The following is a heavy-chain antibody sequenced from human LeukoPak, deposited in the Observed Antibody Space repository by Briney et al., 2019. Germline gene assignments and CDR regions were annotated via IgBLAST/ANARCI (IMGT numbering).Heavy chain of an antibody. V-gene: IGHV3-33*01. CDR1: GFSFSSYD. CDR3: ARDTPTNYDFWSGYYSVYYYYYMDV. J-gene: IGHJ6*03. D-gene: IGHD3-3*01. Sequence: GGSLRLSCAASGFSFSSYDMHWVRQPPGKGLEWVAFIWYDGTNKYYADSVKGRFTISRDNAKNSLYLQMNSLRAEDTAVYYCARDTPTNYDFWSGYYSVYYYYYMDVWGKGTTVTVSS. CDR2: IWYDGTNK.